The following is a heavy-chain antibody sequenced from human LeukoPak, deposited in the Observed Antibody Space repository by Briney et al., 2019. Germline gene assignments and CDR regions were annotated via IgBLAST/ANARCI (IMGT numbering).Heavy chain of an antibody. CDR2: IIPIFGTA. V-gene: IGHV1-69*05. Sequence: SVKVSCKASGGTFSSYAISWVRQAPGQGLEWMGRIIPIFGTANYAQKFQGRVTITTDESTSTAYMELSSLRSEDTAAYYCARDSETPATAISDYWGQGTLVTVSS. J-gene: IGHJ4*02. D-gene: IGHD2-2*02. CDR3: ARDSETPATAISDY. CDR1: GGTFSSYA.